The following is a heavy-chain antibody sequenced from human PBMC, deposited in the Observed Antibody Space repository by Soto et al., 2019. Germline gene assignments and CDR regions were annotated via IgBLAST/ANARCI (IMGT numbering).Heavy chain of an antibody. D-gene: IGHD6-13*01. CDR2: ISAYSAST. Sequence: QVQLVQSGAEVKKPGASVKVSCKASGYTFTTYGISWVRQAPGQRLEWMGWISAYSASTKFAQKLQGRVTMTTDTSTTTAYMELRSLTSDATAVYYCARDFTKSSSWPYYVNYWGQGTLVTVSS. J-gene: IGHJ4*02. CDR3: ARDFTKSSSWPYYVNY. V-gene: IGHV1-18*01. CDR1: GYTFTTYG.